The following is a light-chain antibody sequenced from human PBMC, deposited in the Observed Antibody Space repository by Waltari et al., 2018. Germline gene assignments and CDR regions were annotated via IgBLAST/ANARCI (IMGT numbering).Light chain of an antibody. J-gene: IGLJ2*01. CDR1: SSDVGGYNC. CDR3: NSYAGSNSVL. CDR2: DVS. Sequence: QSALTQPPSASGSPGQSVTISCTGTSSDVGGYNCVSWYQQHPGKPPKLLIDDVSKRPPWVPDPFSCPKAGTTAYLTVFGLQAEDEADYYCNSYAGSNSVLFGAGTKLTVL. V-gene: IGLV2-8*01.